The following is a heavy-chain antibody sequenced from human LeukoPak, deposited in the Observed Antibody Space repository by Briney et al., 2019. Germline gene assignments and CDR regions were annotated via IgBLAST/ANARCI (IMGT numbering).Heavy chain of an antibody. J-gene: IGHJ4*02. V-gene: IGHV4-59*01. Sequence: SETLSLTCTVSGGSISSYYWSWIRQPPGKGLEWIGYIYYSGSTNYNPSLKSRVTISVDTSKNQFSLKLSSVTAADTAVYYCAREYYYGSGSYYSHPAYYFDYWGQGTLVTVSS. CDR3: AREYYYGSGSYYSHPAYYFDY. CDR1: GGSISSYY. D-gene: IGHD3-10*01. CDR2: IYYSGST.